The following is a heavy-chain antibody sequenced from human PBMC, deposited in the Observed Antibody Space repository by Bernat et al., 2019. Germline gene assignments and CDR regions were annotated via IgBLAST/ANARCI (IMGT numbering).Heavy chain of an antibody. V-gene: IGHV3-21*01. CDR2: ISSSSSYI. D-gene: IGHD3-22*01. J-gene: IGHJ4*02. CDR1: GFTFSSYS. Sequence: EVQLVESGGGLVKPGGSLRLSCAASGFTFSSYSMNWVRQAPGKGLEWVSSISSSSSYIYYADSVKGRFTISRDNAKNSLYLQMNSLRAEDTAVYYCARDSPYYYDSSGYFQPPDYWGQGTLVTVSS. CDR3: ARDSPYYYDSSGYFQPPDY.